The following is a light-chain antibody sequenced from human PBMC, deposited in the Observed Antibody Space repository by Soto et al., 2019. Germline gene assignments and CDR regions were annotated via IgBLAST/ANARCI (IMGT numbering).Light chain of an antibody. J-gene: IGKJ4*01. CDR1: HDVSRN. Sequence: DLQMTQSPSSLSASVGDRVTIACQSSHDVSRNLNWFQQKPGEAPKLLIYDASNLERGVPSRFSASGSGTDFTFTISSLQPEDVATYYWQQYNSMLSFGGGTEIELK. CDR2: DAS. V-gene: IGKV1-33*01. CDR3: QQYNSMLS.